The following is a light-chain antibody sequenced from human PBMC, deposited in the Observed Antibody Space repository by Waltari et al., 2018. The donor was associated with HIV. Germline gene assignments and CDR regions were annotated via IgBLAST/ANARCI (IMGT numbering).Light chain of an antibody. CDR1: QTITRY. Sequence: DIQMTQSPSSLSASVGDRVSITCRASQTITRYLNWYQQKPGKAPKLLIYAASSLQSGVPSRFSGSGSGTDFTLTISSLQPEDFATYFCQQSYSDSWTFGQGTKVDIK. V-gene: IGKV1-39*01. CDR2: AAS. CDR3: QQSYSDSWT. J-gene: IGKJ1*01.